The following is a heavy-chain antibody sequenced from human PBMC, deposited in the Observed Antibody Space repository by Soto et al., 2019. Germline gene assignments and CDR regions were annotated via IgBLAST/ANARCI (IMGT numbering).Heavy chain of an antibody. J-gene: IGHJ3*02. D-gene: IGHD3-16*01. V-gene: IGHV3-30*04. CDR1: GFTFSSHA. CDR2: IAYDGGDK. CDR3: SKGKPIAPSYPFHAFDI. Sequence: QVQLVESGGGVVHPGRSLRLSCAASGFTFSSHAMHWVRQAPGKGLEWVAVIAYDGGDKYYADSVKGRFTISRDNSKNTLYLKMSSLRAEDTALYYCSKGKPIAPSYPFHAFDIWGQGTVVTVSS.